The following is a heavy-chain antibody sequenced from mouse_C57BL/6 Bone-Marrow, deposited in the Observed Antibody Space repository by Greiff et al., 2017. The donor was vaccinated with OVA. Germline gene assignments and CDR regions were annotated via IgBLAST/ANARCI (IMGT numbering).Heavy chain of an antibody. D-gene: IGHD2-14*01. J-gene: IGHJ3*01. CDR2: INPSNGGT. CDR3: ARGNYRILRWFAY. CDR1: GYTFTSYW. V-gene: IGHV1-53*01. Sequence: QVQLQQPGTELVKPRASVKLSCKASGYTFTSYWMHWVKQRPGQGLEWIGNINPSNGGTNYNEKFKSKATLTVDKSSSTAYMQLSSLTSEDSAVYYCARGNYRILRWFAYWGQGTLVTVSA.